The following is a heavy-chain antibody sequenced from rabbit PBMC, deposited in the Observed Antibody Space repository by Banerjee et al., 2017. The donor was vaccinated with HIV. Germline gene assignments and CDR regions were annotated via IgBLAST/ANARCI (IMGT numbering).Heavy chain of an antibody. CDR3: ARNLGDWRNL. CDR1: GFSFSSDYD. Sequence: QEQLVESGGGLVQPEGSLTLSCKASGFSFSSDYDMCWVRQAPGKGLEWIACIYTGSSGSTYYARWAKGRFTISSDNTQNTVSLQMNSLTAADTATYFCARNLGDWRNLWGPGTLVTVS. CDR2: IYTGSSGST. D-gene: IGHD5-1*01. J-gene: IGHJ4*01. V-gene: IGHV1S45*01.